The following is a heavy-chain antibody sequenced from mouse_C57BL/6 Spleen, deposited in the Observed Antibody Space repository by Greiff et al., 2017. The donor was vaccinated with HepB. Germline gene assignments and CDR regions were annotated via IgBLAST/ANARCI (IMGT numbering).Heavy chain of an antibody. CDR2: ISSGGDYI. D-gene: IGHD1-1*01. J-gene: IGHJ1*03. CDR1: GFTFSSYA. Sequence: EVQLVESGEGLVKPGGSLKLSCAASGFTFSSYAMPWVRQTPEKRLEWVAYISSGGDYIYYADTVKGRFTISRDNARNTLYLQMSSLKSEDTAMYYCTRASYYGSSWYFDVWGTGTTVTVSS. V-gene: IGHV5-9-1*02. CDR3: TRASYYGSSWYFDV.